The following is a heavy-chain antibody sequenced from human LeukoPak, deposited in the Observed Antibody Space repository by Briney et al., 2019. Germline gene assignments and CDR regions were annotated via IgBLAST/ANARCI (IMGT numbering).Heavy chain of an antibody. J-gene: IGHJ4*02. Sequence: GGSLRLSCAASGFTFGSYAMSWVRQAPGKGLEWVSAISGSGGSTYYADSVKGRFTISRDNSKNTLYLQMNSLRAEDTAVYYCAKGGYYDSSAFDYWGQGTLVTVSS. CDR2: ISGSGGST. D-gene: IGHD3-22*01. V-gene: IGHV3-23*01. CDR3: AKGGYYDSSAFDY. CDR1: GFTFGSYA.